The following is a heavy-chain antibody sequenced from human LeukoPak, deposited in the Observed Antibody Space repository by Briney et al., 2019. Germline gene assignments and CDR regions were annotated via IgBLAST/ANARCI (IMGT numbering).Heavy chain of an antibody. CDR1: GFTFDDYG. J-gene: IGHJ4*02. CDR2: ITGTSNYR. V-gene: IGHV3-21*01. CDR3: AIWETDQGGEFDS. Sequence: PGGSLRLSCAASGFTFDDYGMSWVRQAPGKGLEWVSSITGTSNYRYYSVSVKGRFTISRDNARNSLYLQMNGLRVEDTAVYFCAIWETDQGGEFDSWGQGTLVTVSS. D-gene: IGHD3-16*01.